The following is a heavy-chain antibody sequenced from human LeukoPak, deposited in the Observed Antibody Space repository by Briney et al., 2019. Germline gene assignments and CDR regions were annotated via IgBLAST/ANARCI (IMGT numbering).Heavy chain of an antibody. CDR2: ISYDGSNK. J-gene: IGHJ4*02. CDR1: GFTFSSYA. Sequence: PGGSLRLSCAASGFTFSSYAMHWVRQAPGKGLEWVAVISYDGSNKYYADSVKGRFTIPRDNARNSLFLRMNSLRAEDTAIYYCASDEGNYFDYWGQGTLVTVSS. CDR3: ASDEGNYFDY. V-gene: IGHV3-30-3*01.